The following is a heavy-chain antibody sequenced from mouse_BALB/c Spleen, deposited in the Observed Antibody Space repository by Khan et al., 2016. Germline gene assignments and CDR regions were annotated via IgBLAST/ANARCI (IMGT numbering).Heavy chain of an antibody. CDR1: GYSITSDYA. D-gene: IGHD2-4*01. CDR3: ARDMITTRYFVY. Sequence: EVQLQESGPGLVKPSQSLSLTCTVTGYSITSDYAWNWIRQFPGNKLEWMGYISYSGSTSYNPSLKSRISITRDTSKNQFFLQLNSVTTEDTATYYCARDMITTRYFVYWGQGTTLTVSS. V-gene: IGHV3-2*02. CDR2: ISYSGST. J-gene: IGHJ2*01.